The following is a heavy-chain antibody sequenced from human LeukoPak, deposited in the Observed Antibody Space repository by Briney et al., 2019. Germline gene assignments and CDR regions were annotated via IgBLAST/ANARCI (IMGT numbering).Heavy chain of an antibody. D-gene: IGHD2-15*01. CDR1: GFTFSSYA. CDR2: ISYDGSNK. J-gene: IGHJ6*03. CDR3: ARDSSYSSVMDV. V-gene: IGHV3-30*03. Sequence: GGSLRLSFAASGFTFSSYAMHWVRQAPGKGLEGVAVISYDGSNKYYADSVKGRFTISRDNSKNTLYLQMNSLRAEDTAVYYCARDSSYSSVMDVWGNGTTVTVSS.